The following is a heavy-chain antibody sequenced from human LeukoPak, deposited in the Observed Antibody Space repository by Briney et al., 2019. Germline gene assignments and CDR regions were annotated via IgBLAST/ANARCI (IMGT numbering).Heavy chain of an antibody. V-gene: IGHV5-51*01. Sequence: GESLKISCKGSGYTFNGYWIGWVRQKPGKGLEWMGIIYPGDSDTRYSPSFQGQVTISADKSISTAYLQWDSLKASDTAMYYCARLWGRYAGRYYYYYYMDVWGKGTTVTVSS. CDR3: ARLWGRYAGRYYYYYYMDV. CDR2: IYPGDSDT. CDR1: GYTFNGYW. D-gene: IGHD7-27*01. J-gene: IGHJ6*03.